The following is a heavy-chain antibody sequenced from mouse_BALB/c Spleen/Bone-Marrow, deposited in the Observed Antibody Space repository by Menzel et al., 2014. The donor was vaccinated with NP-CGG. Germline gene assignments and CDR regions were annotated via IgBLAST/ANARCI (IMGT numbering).Heavy chain of an antibody. D-gene: IGHD1-1*02. CDR3: ATGGSPMDY. Sequence: VQLQESGAELMKPGASVKISCKATGYTFSSYWIEWVKQRPGHGLEWIGEILPGSGNTNYNEKFKGKATFTADTSSNTAYMQLSSLTSEDSAVYYCATGGSPMDYWGQGTSVTVSS. CDR1: GYTFSSYW. V-gene: IGHV1-9*01. J-gene: IGHJ4*01. CDR2: ILPGSGNT.